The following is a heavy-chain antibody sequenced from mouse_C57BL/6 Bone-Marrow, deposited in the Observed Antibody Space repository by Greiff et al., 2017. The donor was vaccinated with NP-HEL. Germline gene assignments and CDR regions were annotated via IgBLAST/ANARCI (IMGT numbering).Heavy chain of an antibody. CDR1: GFTFSDYY. Sequence: EVMLVESGGGLVQPGGSLKLSCAASGFTFSDYYMYWVRQTPEKRLEWVAYISNGGGSTYYPDTVKGRFTISGDNAKNTLYLQMSRLKSEDTAMYYCARPGDYEFAYWGQGTLVTVSA. D-gene: IGHD2-4*01. J-gene: IGHJ3*01. V-gene: IGHV5-12*01. CDR3: ARPGDYEFAY. CDR2: ISNGGGST.